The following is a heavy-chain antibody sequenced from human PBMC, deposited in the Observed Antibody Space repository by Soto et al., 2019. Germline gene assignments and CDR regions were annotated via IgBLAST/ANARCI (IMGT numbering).Heavy chain of an antibody. CDR3: AREGITIFGVVIGWFDP. J-gene: IGHJ5*02. D-gene: IGHD3-3*01. V-gene: IGHV1-69*13. Sequence: GASVKVSCKASGGTFSSYAISWVRQAPGQGLEWMGGIIPIFGTANYAQKFQGRVTITADESTSTAYMELSSLRSEDTAVYYCAREGITIFGVVIGWFDPWGQGTLVTVSS. CDR2: IIPIFGTA. CDR1: GGTFSSYA.